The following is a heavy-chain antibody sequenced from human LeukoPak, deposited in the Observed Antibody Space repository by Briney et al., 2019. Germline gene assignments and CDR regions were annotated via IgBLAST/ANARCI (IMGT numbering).Heavy chain of an antibody. D-gene: IGHD2-2*01. V-gene: IGHV3-33*01. CDR3: ARDTSTSRSNWFDP. CDR1: GFTFSSYG. CDR2: IWYDGSNK. J-gene: IGHJ5*02. Sequence: RGSLRLSSAASGFTFSSYGMHWGREAPGKGLGWVAVIWYDGSNKYYADSVKGRFTISIDNAKNSLYLQMNSLRAEDTAVYYCARDTSTSRSNWFDPWGQGTLVTVSS.